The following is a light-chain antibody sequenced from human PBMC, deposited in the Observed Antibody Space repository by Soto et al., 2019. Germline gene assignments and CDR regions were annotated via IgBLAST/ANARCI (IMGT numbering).Light chain of an antibody. CDR3: QQRSNWPT. Sequence: EIVMTQYPDTLSVSPGETVTLPCRASQSIRTNLAWYQHKPGQSPRLLIYGASNRATGFPARFSGSGSGTEFTLTISSLEPEDFAVYYCQQRSNWPTFGQGTKVDI. CDR1: QSIRTN. J-gene: IGKJ1*01. CDR2: GAS. V-gene: IGKV3-11*01.